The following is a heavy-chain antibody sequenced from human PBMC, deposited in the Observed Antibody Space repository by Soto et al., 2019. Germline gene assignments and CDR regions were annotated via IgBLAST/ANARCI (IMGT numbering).Heavy chain of an antibody. CDR3: ARDAASRQAGNYYYGMDV. J-gene: IGHJ6*02. CDR2: INPSGGST. D-gene: IGHD3-10*01. Sequence: ASVKVSCKASGYTFTSYYMYWVRQAPGQGLEWMGIINPSGGSTSYAQKFQGRVTMTRDTSTSTVYMELSSLRSEDTAVYYCARDAASRQAGNYYYGMDVWGQGTTVTVSS. CDR1: GYTFTSYY. V-gene: IGHV1-46*01.